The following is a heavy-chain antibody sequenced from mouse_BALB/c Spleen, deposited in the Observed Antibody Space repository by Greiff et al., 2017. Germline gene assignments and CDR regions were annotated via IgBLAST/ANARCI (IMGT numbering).Heavy chain of an antibody. Sequence: QVQLKESGPGLVAPSQSLSITCTVSGFSLTSYGVHWVRQPPGKGLEWLGVIWAGGSTNYNSALMSRLSISKDNSKSQVFLKMNSLQTDDTAMYYCARDYYGSSSFFAYWGQGTLVTVSA. CDR3: ARDYYGSSSFFAY. D-gene: IGHD1-1*01. CDR1: GFSLTSYG. V-gene: IGHV2-9*02. CDR2: IWAGGST. J-gene: IGHJ3*01.